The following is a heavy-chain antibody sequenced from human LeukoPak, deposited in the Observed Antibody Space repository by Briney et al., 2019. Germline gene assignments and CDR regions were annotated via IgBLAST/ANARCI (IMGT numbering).Heavy chain of an antibody. D-gene: IGHD5-18*01. Sequence: GGSLRLSCAVSGFTFSDYYMSWIRQAPGKGLEWVAVISYDGSNKYYADSVKGRFTISRDNSKNTLYLQMNSLRAEDTAVYYCAKDQDTAMALDYWGQGTLVTVSS. J-gene: IGHJ4*02. CDR2: ISYDGSNK. V-gene: IGHV3-30*18. CDR1: GFTFSDYY. CDR3: AKDQDTAMALDY.